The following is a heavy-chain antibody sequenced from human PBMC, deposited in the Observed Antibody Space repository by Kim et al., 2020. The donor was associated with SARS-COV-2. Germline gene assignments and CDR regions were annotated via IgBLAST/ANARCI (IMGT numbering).Heavy chain of an antibody. CDR3: ARVVCSGGSCYLDY. J-gene: IGHJ4*02. V-gene: IGHV3-30*07. Sequence: ADSVKGRFTISRDNSKNTVNLQMNSLRAEDTAVYYCARVVCSGGSCYLDYWGQGTLVTVSS. D-gene: IGHD2-15*01.